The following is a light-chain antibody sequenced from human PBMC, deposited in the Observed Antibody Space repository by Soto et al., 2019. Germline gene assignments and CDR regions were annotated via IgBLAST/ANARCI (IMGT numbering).Light chain of an antibody. CDR3: SLSTSSSTWV. V-gene: IGLV2-18*01. CDR1: SSDVGSYNR. Sequence: QSVLTQPPSVSGSPGQSVTISCTGTSSDVGSYNRVSWYQQPPGTAPKLMIYEVSNRPSGVPDRFSGSKSGNTASLTISGLQAEDEADYYCSLSTSSSTWVFGGGTKLTVL. CDR2: EVS. J-gene: IGLJ2*01.